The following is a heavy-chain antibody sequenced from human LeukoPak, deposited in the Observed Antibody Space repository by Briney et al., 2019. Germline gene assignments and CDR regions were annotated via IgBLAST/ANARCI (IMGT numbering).Heavy chain of an antibody. CDR2: IYYSGNT. V-gene: IGHV4-39*01. J-gene: IGHJ4*02. D-gene: IGHD5-12*01. CDR3: ASNLSGYNNFDY. CDR1: GGSISSTSYY. Sequence: PSETLSLTCTVSGGSISSTSYYWAWIRKPPGKGLEWIGTIYYSGNTYYNPSLKSRVTISVDTSKNQFALKLGSVTAADTAVYYCASNLSGYNNFDYWGQGALVTVSS.